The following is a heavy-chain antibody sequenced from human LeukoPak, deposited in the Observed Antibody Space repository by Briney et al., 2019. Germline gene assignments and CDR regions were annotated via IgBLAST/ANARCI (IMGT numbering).Heavy chain of an antibody. CDR2: INPNSGGT. CDR3: ARVRTWIQLWYFDY. CDR1: GYTFTGYY. D-gene: IGHD5-18*01. V-gene: IGHV1-2*02. Sequence: ASVKVSCKASGYTFTGYYMHWVRQAPGQGLEWMGWINPNSGGTNYAQKFQGRVTLTRDTSISTAYMELSRLRSGDTAVYYCARVRTWIQLWYFDYWGQGTLVTVSS. J-gene: IGHJ4*02.